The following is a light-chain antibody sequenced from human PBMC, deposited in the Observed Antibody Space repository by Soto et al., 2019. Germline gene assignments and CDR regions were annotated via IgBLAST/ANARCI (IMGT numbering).Light chain of an antibody. V-gene: IGLV2-14*01. CDR2: DVS. CDR3: SSYTTSGTHV. J-gene: IGLJ1*01. Sequence: QSALTQPASVSGSPGQSITISCTGTSSDVGAYNYVSWYQQHPGKAPTLMIYDVSNRPSGVSNRFSGSKSGNTASLTISGLQAEDEADYYCSSYTTSGTHVFGTETKLTVL. CDR1: SSDVGAYNY.